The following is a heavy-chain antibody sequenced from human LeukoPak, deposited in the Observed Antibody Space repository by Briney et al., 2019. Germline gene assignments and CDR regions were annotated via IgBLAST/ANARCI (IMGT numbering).Heavy chain of an antibody. J-gene: IGHJ4*02. CDR3: ARAPTQLWLDY. D-gene: IGHD5-18*01. CDR1: GFTFSSYA. CDR2: IYYSGST. Sequence: LRLSCAASGFTFSSYAMSWVRQPPGKGLEWIGYIYYSGSTYYNPSLKSRVTISVDTSKNQFSLKLSSVTAADTAVYYCARAPTQLWLDYWGQGTLVTVSS. V-gene: IGHV4-30-4*08.